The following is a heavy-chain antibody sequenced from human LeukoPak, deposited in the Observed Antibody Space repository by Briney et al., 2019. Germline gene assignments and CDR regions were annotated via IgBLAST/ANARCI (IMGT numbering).Heavy chain of an antibody. CDR3: AKRPSDYGDYVTYFDY. Sequence: GGSLRLSCAASGFSFISYGMHWVRQAPGKGLEWVGVISDDGRNKKYADSVKGRFTISRDNSKDTLYLHMNSLRDEDTAVYYCAKRPSDYGDYVTYFDYWGQGTLVTVSS. CDR2: ISDDGRNK. V-gene: IGHV3-30*18. J-gene: IGHJ4*02. D-gene: IGHD4-17*01. CDR1: GFSFISYG.